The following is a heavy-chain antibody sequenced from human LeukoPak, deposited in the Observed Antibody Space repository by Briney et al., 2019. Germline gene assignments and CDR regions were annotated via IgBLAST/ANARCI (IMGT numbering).Heavy chain of an antibody. CDR2: VSGSGGTT. Sequence: GVSLRLSCAASGFTFSSYAMSWVRQAPGKGLEWVSTVSGSGGTTYYADSVKGRFTISRDNSKSKLYLQMNSLRAEGTAVYYCAKGNGKAATGSVVDYWGQGTLVTVSS. V-gene: IGHV3-23*01. CDR3: AKGNGKAATGSVVDY. D-gene: IGHD6-13*01. J-gene: IGHJ4*02. CDR1: GFTFSSYA.